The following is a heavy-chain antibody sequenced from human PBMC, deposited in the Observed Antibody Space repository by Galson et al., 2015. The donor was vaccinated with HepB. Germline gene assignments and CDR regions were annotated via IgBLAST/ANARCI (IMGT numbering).Heavy chain of an antibody. CDR3: ARVPHDYSGDPDY. V-gene: IGHV4-59*08. D-gene: IGHD4-23*01. J-gene: IGHJ4*02. CDR2: IYHSGST. Sequence: TLSLTCTVSGGSISIYYWSWIRQPPGKQLEWIGYIYHSGSTNYNPSLRSRVTISVDTSKNQFSLKLSSVTAADTAVYYCARVPHDYSGDPDYWGQGTLVTVSS. CDR1: GGSISIYY.